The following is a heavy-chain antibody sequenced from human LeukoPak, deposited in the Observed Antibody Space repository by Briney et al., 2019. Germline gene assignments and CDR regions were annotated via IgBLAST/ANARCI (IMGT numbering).Heavy chain of an antibody. Sequence: GASVKVSCKASGYTFTSYYMHWLRQAPGRGLEWMGIINPSGGSTSYAQKFQGRVTMTRDTSTSTVYMELSSLRSEDTAVYYCAREVPTRWSGYYTPVPFFDYWGQGTLVTVSS. CDR2: INPSGGST. V-gene: IGHV1-46*01. CDR1: GYTFTSYY. J-gene: IGHJ4*02. D-gene: IGHD3-3*01. CDR3: AREVPTRWSGYYTPVPFFDY.